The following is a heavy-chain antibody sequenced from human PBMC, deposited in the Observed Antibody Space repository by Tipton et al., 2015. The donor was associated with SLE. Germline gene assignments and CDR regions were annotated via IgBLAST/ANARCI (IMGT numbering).Heavy chain of an antibody. V-gene: IGHV4-34*01. J-gene: IGHJ6*03. CDR2: INHSGST. Sequence: LSLTCAVYGGSFSGYYWSWIRQPPGKGLEWIGEINHSGSTNYNPSLKSRVTISVDTSKNQFSLKLSSVTAADTAVYYCARLGIAVAGGYHMDVWGKGTTVSVSS. CDR3: ARLGIAVAGGYHMDV. D-gene: IGHD6-19*01. CDR1: GGSFSGYY.